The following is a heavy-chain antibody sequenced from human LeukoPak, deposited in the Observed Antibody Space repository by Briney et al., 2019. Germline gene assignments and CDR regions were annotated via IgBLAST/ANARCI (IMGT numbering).Heavy chain of an antibody. CDR2: IYTSGST. J-gene: IGHJ4*02. V-gene: IGHV4-4*07. CDR3: ARDPLKGFDY. CDR1: GGSISSYY. Sequence: ASETLSLTCTVSGGSISSYYWSWIRQPAGKGLEWIGRIYTSGSTNYNPSLKSRVTMSLDTSKNQISLKLSAVTAADTAVYYCARDPLKGFDYWGQGMLVTVSS.